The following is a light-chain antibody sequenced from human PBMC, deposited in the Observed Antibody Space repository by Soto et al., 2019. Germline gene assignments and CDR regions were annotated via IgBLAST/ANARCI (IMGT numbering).Light chain of an antibody. Sequence: DIQLTQSPSFLSASVGDRVTITCRASQGISSYLAWYQQKPGKAPKLLIYAASTLQSGVPSRFSGSVSGTEFTLTISSLQPEDFATDYCQQLNSYPLTFGPGTQVDIK. CDR1: QGISSY. V-gene: IGKV1-9*01. CDR3: QQLNSYPLT. J-gene: IGKJ3*01. CDR2: AAS.